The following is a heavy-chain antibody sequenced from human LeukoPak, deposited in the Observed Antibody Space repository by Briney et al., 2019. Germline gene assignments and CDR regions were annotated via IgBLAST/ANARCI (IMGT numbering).Heavy chain of an antibody. CDR2: INPNSGGT. Sequence: ASVKVSCKASGYTFTGYYMHWVRQAPGQGLEWMGWINPNSGGTNYAQKFQGRVTMTRDTSISTAYMELSRLRSDDTAVYYCARDGGPLYQLLVYYYYYMDVWGKGTTVTVSS. V-gene: IGHV1-2*02. CDR1: GYTFTGYY. J-gene: IGHJ6*03. CDR3: ARDGGPLYQLLVYYYYYMDV. D-gene: IGHD2-2*01.